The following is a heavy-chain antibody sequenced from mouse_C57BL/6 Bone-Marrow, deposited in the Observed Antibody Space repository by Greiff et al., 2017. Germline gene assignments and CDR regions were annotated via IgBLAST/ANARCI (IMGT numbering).Heavy chain of an antibody. V-gene: IGHV2-9-1*01. D-gene: IGHD3-2*02. CDR2: IWPGGGT. Sequence: VMLVESGPGLVAPSQSLSITCTVSGFSLTSYAISWVRQPPGKGLEWLGVIWPGGGTNYNSALKSRLSIIKDNYKSQVFLKMNSLQTDDTARYYCARLDSSCFALFAYWGQGTLVTVSA. CDR1: GFSLTSYA. J-gene: IGHJ3*01. CDR3: ARLDSSCFALFAY.